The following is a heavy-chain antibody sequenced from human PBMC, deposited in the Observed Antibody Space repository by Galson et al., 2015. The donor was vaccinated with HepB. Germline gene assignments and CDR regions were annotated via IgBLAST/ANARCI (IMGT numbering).Heavy chain of an antibody. CDR1: GFTFSNAW. V-gene: IGHV3-15*07. D-gene: IGHD1-20*01. CDR3: SVYLTIGVDY. Sequence: SLRLSCAASGFTFSNAWMNWVRQAPGKGLEWVGRIKSKTGGGTTDYAAPVKGRFTISRDDSKSTLYLQMNRLKIEDAAVYYCSVYLTIGVDYWGQGTLVTVSS. CDR2: IKSKTGGGTT. J-gene: IGHJ4*02.